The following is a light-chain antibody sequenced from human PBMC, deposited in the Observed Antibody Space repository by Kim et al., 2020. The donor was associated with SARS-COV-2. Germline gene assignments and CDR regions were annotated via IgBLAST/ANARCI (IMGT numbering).Light chain of an antibody. CDR1: QTVSSSY. J-gene: IGKJ4*01. Sequence: EIVLTQSPGTLSWSPGERATPSCRASQTVSSSYLAWYPQKPGQAPRLVIYGASSRATGIPDRFSGSGSGTDFTLTISGLEPEDFAVYYCEKYASSPLTFGGGTKVDIK. V-gene: IGKV3-20*01. CDR2: GAS. CDR3: EKYASSPLT.